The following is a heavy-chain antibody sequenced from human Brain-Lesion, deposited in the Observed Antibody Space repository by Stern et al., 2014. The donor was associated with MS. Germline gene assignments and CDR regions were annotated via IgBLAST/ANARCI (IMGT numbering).Heavy chain of an antibody. CDR1: GGSINTNNYY. CDR3: ARTGDDFGDYSLSY. V-gene: IGHV4-39*01. D-gene: IGHD4-17*01. J-gene: IGHJ4*02. CDR2: IYSSGST. Sequence: QVQLQESGPGLVKPSETLSLTCTVSGGSINTNNYYWGWIRQPPGKGLEWIGNIYSSGSTFYSPSLKSPVTMSVDTSKTQFSLKLGSVTAADTAVYYCARTGDDFGDYSLSYWGQGTLVTVSS.